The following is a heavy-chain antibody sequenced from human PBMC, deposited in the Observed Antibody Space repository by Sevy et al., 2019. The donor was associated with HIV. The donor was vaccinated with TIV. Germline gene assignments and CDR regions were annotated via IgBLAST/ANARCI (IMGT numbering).Heavy chain of an antibody. V-gene: IGHV4-59*01. CDR2: IYFTGTA. D-gene: IGHD5-12*01. CDR1: NGSINTYY. Sequence: SETLSLTCTVSNGSINTYYWSWIRQPPGKGLEYIGYIYFTGTAIYRPSLKSRVTISVDTSKNQFSLKLSSVTAADTAAYYCARVSGGYDRYHYYYMDVWGKGTTVTVSS. CDR3: ARVSGGYDRYHYYYMDV. J-gene: IGHJ6*03.